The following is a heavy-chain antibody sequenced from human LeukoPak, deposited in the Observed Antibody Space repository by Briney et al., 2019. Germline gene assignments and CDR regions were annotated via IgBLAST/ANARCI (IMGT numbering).Heavy chain of an antibody. CDR2: IIPIFGTA. Sequence: SVKVSCKASGGTFSSYAISWVRQAPGQGLEWMGGIIPIFGTANYAQKFQGRVTITTDESTSTAHMELSSLRSEDTAVYYCARGGYYSVRDWFDPWGQGTLVTVSS. CDR1: GGTFSSYA. D-gene: IGHD3-22*01. V-gene: IGHV1-69*05. CDR3: ARGGYYSVRDWFDP. J-gene: IGHJ5*02.